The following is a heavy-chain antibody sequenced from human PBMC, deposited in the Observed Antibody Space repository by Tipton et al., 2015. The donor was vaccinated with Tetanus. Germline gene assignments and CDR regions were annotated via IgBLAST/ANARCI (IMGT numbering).Heavy chain of an antibody. D-gene: IGHD2-15*01. CDR3: ARGSPRHYCSGGSCYSNFDY. V-gene: IGHV3-21*01. J-gene: IGHJ4*02. CDR2: ISSSSSYI. Sequence: SLRLSCTASGFTFSSYSMNWVRQAPGKGLEWVSSISSSSSYIYYADSVKGRFTISRDNAKNSLYLQMNSLRAEDTAVYYCARGSPRHYCSGGSCYSNFDYWGQGTLVTVSS. CDR1: GFTFSSYS.